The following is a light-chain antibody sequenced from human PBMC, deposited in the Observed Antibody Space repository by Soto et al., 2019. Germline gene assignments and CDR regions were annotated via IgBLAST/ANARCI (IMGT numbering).Light chain of an antibody. J-gene: IGKJ1*01. CDR3: HQSYSTLWT. Sequence: DIQMTQSPSSLSASVGDRVTITCRASQSISSYLNWYQQKPGKAPKLLIYAASSLQSGVPSRFSGSGSGTDFTLTISSLQPEDFVTYYCHQSYSTLWTFGQGTKVDIK. V-gene: IGKV1-39*01. CDR2: AAS. CDR1: QSISSY.